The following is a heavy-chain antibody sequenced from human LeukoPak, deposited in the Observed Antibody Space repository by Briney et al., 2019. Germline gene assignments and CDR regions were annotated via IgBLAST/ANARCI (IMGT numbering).Heavy chain of an antibody. CDR2: ISYSGST. CDR1: GGSISSGDYY. D-gene: IGHD3-3*01. V-gene: IGHV4-30-4*01. CDR3: ARAVNYDFWSAYYYYMDV. J-gene: IGHJ6*03. Sequence: SQTLSLTCTVSGGSISSGDYYWGWIRQPPGKGLECIGYISYSGSTSNNPSLKSPFTISMDTSKNQISLRLSSVTAADTAVYYCARAVNYDFWSAYYYYMDVWGKGTTVTVSS.